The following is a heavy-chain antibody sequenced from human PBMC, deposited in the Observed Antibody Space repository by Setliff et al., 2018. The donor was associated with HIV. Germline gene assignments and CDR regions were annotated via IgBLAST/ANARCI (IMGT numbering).Heavy chain of an antibody. D-gene: IGHD2-15*01. J-gene: IGHJ4*02. V-gene: IGHV3-11*03. CDR1: GFSFGGHY. CDR2: ISHSGTYT. Sequence: GGSLRLSCAGSGFSFGGHYVAWIRQSPGKGLEWISYISHSGTYTNYADSVKGRFTISRDNSKNVVYLHMNSLTAEDAAIYYCARRTLGFDAAGALDYWGQGTLVTVSS. CDR3: ARRTLGFDAAGALDY.